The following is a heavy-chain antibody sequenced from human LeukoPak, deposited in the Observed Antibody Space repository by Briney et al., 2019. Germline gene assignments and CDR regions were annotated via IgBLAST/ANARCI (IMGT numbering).Heavy chain of an antibody. J-gene: IGHJ6*02. D-gene: IGHD6-13*01. Sequence: PGGSLRLSCAASGFTFSSYWMHWVRQAPGMGLVWVSRINSDGSSTSYADSVKGRFTISRDNAKNTLYLQMNSLRAEDTAVYYCARVGTGPPHSSHYGMDVWGQGTTVTVSS. V-gene: IGHV3-74*01. CDR1: GFTFSSYW. CDR2: INSDGSST. CDR3: ARVGTGPPHSSHYGMDV.